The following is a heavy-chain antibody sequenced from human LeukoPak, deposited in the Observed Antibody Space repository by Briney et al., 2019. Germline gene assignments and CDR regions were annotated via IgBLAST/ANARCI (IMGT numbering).Heavy chain of an antibody. CDR2: INGDGSST. CDR3: ARGYGYGNDY. D-gene: IGHD5-18*01. J-gene: IGHJ4*02. CDR1: GFTFSNYW. Sequence: GGSLRLSCAASGFTFSNYWMYWVRQPPGKGLVWVSQINGDGSSTSYADSVKGRFTISRDNAKSTLYLQMNSLRAEDTAVYYCARGYGYGNDYWGQGTLVTVSS. V-gene: IGHV3-74*01.